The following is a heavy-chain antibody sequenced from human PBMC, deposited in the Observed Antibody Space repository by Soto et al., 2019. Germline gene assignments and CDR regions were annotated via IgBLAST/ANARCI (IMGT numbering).Heavy chain of an antibody. D-gene: IGHD2-15*01. CDR2: TYYRSKWYN. Sequence: SPTLSLTCAISGDRVSSNSAAWNWIRQSPSRGLEWLGRTYYRSKWYNDYAVSVKSRITINPDTSKNQFSLQLNSVTPEDTAVYYCARDSVPNCSGGSCPYYYYYGMDVWGQGTTVTVSS. V-gene: IGHV6-1*01. J-gene: IGHJ6*02. CDR3: ARDSVPNCSGGSCPYYYYYGMDV. CDR1: GDRVSSNSAA.